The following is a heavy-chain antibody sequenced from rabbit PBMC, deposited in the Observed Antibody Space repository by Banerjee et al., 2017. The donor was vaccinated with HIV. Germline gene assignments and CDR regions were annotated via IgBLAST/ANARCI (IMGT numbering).Heavy chain of an antibody. V-gene: IGHV1S45*01. J-gene: IGHJ4*01. CDR2: INTSSGNT. CDR1: GFSFSNKYV. CDR3: ARDGAGYAGYGYAHL. D-gene: IGHD6-1*01. Sequence: LEESGGDLVKPEGSLTLTCTASGFSFSNKYVMCWVRQAPGKGLELIACINTSSGNTVYASWAKGRFTISRENNQNTVTLQLNSLTAADTATYFCARDGAGYAGYGYAHLRGPGTLVTVS.